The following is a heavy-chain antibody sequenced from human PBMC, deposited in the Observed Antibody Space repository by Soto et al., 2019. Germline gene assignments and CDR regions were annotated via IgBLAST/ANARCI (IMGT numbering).Heavy chain of an antibody. CDR3: ARGGWGFGELLHHYYYYYMDV. V-gene: IGHV1-8*01. D-gene: IGHD3-10*01. J-gene: IGHJ6*03. CDR1: GYTFTSYD. Sequence: ASVKVSCKASGYTFTSYDINWVRQATGQGLEWMGWMNPNSGNTGYAQKFQGRVTMTRNTSISTAYMELSSLRSEDTAVYYCARGGWGFGELLHHYYYYYMDVWGKGTTVTVSS. CDR2: MNPNSGNT.